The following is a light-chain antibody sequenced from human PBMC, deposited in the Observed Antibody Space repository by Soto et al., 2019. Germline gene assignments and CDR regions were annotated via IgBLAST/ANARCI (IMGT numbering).Light chain of an antibody. Sequence: DIQMTQSPSSLSASVGDRVTITCWASQGISNYLAWYQQKPGKIPKLLIYDATTLHSGVPSRFSGSGFGTDFTLTISSLQPEDVATFYCQKYDSDPFTFGPGTKVDIK. CDR1: QGISNY. CDR2: DAT. V-gene: IGKV1-27*01. CDR3: QKYDSDPFT. J-gene: IGKJ3*01.